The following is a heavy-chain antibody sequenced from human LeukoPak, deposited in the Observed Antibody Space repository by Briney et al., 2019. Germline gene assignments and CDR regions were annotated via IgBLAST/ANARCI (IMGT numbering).Heavy chain of an antibody. J-gene: IGHJ4*02. V-gene: IGHV3-23*01. CDR1: GFTFSSYA. D-gene: IGHD3-3*01. Sequence: HPGGSLRLSCAASGFTFSSYAMSWVRQAPGKGLEWVSAISGSGGSTYYADSVKGRFTISRDNSKNTLYLQMNSLRAEDTAVYYCAKDPMYYDFWSGYLDSTDEFDYWGQGTLVTVSS. CDR3: AKDPMYYDFWSGYLDSTDEFDY. CDR2: ISGSGGST.